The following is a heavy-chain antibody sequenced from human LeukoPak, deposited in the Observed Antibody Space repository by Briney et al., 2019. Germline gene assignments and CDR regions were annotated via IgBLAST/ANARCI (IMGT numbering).Heavy chain of an antibody. CDR2: INHSGST. D-gene: IGHD2-15*01. J-gene: IGHJ4*02. Sequence: SETLSLTCAVYGGSFSGYYWSWIRQPPGKGLEWIGEINHSGSTNYNPSLKSRVTISVDTSKNQFSLKLSSVTAADTAVYYCARVHPGSGGSWGYWGQGTLVTVSS. V-gene: IGHV4-34*01. CDR1: GGSFSGYY. CDR3: ARVHPGSGGSWGY.